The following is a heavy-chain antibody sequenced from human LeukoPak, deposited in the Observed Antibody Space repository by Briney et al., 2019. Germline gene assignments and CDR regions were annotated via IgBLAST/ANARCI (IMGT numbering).Heavy chain of an antibody. CDR2: INHSGST. Sequence: SETLSLTCAVYGGSFSGYYWSWIRQPPGKGLEWIGEINHSGSTNYNPSLKSRVTMSVDTSKNQFSLKLSSVTAADTAVYYCARAEYSYGFDYWGQGTLVTVSS. D-gene: IGHD5-18*01. CDR3: ARAEYSYGFDY. V-gene: IGHV4-34*01. J-gene: IGHJ4*02. CDR1: GGSFSGYY.